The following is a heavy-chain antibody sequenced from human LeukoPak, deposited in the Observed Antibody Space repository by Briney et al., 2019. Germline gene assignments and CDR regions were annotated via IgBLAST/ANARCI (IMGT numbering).Heavy chain of an antibody. CDR1: GFTFSSYG. CDR3: AKMGDIVVVPAAILEGDDDY. CDR2: IRYDGSNK. V-gene: IGHV3-30*02. D-gene: IGHD2-2*02. J-gene: IGHJ4*02. Sequence: GSLRLSCAASGFTFSSYGMHWVRQAPGKGLEWVAFIRYDGSNKYYADSVKGRFTISRDNSKNTLYLQMNSLRAEDTAVYYCAKMGDIVVVPAAILEGDDDYWGQGTLVTVSS.